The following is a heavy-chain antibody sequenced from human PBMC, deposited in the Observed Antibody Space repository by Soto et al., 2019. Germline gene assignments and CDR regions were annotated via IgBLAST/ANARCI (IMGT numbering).Heavy chain of an antibody. V-gene: IGHV4-4*07. CDR3: ARESRDSGDGLDV. CDR2: IHTSGST. CDR1: GGSIRTIY. Sequence: QVQLQESGPGLVKPSETLSLRCSVSGGSIRTIYWTWVRQPAGKGLEWIGRIHTSGSTNYNPSLERRVSMSIDTPTNKFSLKRKSVTVADTAVYFCARESRDSGDGLDVWGQGTAVTV. D-gene: IGHD2-15*01. J-gene: IGHJ6*02.